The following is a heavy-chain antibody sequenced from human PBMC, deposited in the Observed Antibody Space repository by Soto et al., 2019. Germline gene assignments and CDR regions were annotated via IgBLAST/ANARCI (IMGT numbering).Heavy chain of an antibody. V-gene: IGHV2-70*04. CDR3: ARTPGVQYDSSGSADAFDV. CDR1: GFSLIVRGMR. D-gene: IGHD3-22*01. J-gene: IGHJ3*01. Sequence: GLTRVNRTQTLALTCSFSGFSLIVRGMRVSWLRQPPGKSLEWLARIDWDDDEFYSTSLRSRLTISKDTSKNQVVLTMTNMAPVDTATYYCARTPGVQYDSSGSADAFDVWGQGTMVTVSS. CDR2: IDWDDDE.